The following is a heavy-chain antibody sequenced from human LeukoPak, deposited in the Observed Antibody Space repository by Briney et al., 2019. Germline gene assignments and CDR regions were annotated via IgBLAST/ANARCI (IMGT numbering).Heavy chain of an antibody. J-gene: IGHJ4*02. CDR1: GLTVSSSY. V-gene: IGHV3-66*01. D-gene: IGHD3-10*01. CDR2: IYSGGDT. Sequence: PGGSLRLSCAASGLTVSSSYMSWVRQAPGKGLEWVSVIYSGGDTYYADSVKGRFTISRDSSKNTLYLQMNSLRAEDTAVYYCARGGSRYFHNWGQGTLVTVSS. CDR3: ARGGSRYFHN.